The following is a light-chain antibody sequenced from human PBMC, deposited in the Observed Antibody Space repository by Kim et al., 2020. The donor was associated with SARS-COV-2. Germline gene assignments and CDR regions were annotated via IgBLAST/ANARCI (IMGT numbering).Light chain of an antibody. V-gene: IGLV1-40*01. CDR1: SSNSGEGYD. CDR3: QSYDSSLSGSWV. J-gene: IGLJ3*02. Sequence: RVTTSCTEGSSNSGEGYDVNWYQQLPGTAPKLLIYANTDRPSGVPDRFSASKSGSSASLAITGLQAEDEADYYCQSYDSSLSGSWVFGGGTQLTVL. CDR2: ANT.